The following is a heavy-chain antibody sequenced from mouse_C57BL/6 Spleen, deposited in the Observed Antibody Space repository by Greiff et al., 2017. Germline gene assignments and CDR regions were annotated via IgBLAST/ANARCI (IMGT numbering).Heavy chain of an antibody. CDR2: IYPGDGDT. CDR1: GYAFSSYW. J-gene: IGHJ2*01. V-gene: IGHV1-80*01. CDR3: ARNYGSSPLDY. D-gene: IGHD1-1*01. Sequence: QVQLQQSGAELVKPGASVKISCKASGYAFSSYWMNWVKQRPGKGLEWIGQIYPGDGDTNYTGKFKGKATLTADKSSSTAYMQLSSLTSEDSAVYFCARNYGSSPLDYWGQGTTLTVSS.